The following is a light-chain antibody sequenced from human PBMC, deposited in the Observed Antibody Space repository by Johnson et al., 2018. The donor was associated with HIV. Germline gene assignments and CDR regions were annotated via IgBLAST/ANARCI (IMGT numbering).Light chain of an antibody. CDR2: DND. Sequence: QSVLTQPPSVSAAPGRWVTVSCSGTTSNIGDHSVSWFQHLPGAAPKLLIYDNDRRPSGVPDRFSGSKSAASATLDITGLQSGDEGDYYCGIWDASLSPHYVFGTGTKVTVL. CDR3: GIWDASLSPHYV. J-gene: IGLJ1*01. CDR1: TSNIGDHS. V-gene: IGLV1-51*02.